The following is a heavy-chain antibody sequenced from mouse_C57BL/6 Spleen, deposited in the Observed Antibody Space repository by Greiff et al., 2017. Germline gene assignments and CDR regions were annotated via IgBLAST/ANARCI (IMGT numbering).Heavy chain of an antibody. CDR3: ARDYDSNYVRRYFDV. J-gene: IGHJ1*03. Sequence: EVQLQQSGPELVKPGASVKISCKASGYTFTDYYMNWVKQSHGKSLEWIGDINPNNGGTSYNQKFKGKATLTVDKSSSTAYMELRSLTCEDSAVYYCARDYDSNYVRRYFDVWGTGTTVTVSS. CDR2: INPNNGGT. D-gene: IGHD2-5*01. CDR1: GYTFTDYY. V-gene: IGHV1-26*01.